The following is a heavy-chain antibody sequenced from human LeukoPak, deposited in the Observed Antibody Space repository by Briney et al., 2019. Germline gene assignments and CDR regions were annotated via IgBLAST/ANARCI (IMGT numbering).Heavy chain of an antibody. CDR2: TYYRSKWYN. J-gene: IGHJ5*02. V-gene: IGHV6-1*01. Sequence: PSQTLSLTCALSGDSFSSNSAAWHWLRQSPSRGLEWLGRTYYRSKWYNDYAVSVKSRITINPDTSKNQFSLQLNSVTPEDTAVYYCAKGGDGYKNWYNWFDPWGQGTLVTVSS. CDR1: GDSFSSNSAA. CDR3: AKGGDGYKNWYNWFDP. D-gene: IGHD5-24*01.